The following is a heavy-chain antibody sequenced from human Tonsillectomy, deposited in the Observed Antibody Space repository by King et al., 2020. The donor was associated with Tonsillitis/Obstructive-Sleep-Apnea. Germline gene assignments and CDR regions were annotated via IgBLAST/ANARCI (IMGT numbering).Heavy chain of an antibody. CDR2: ISGDGGST. J-gene: IGHJ6*03. V-gene: IGHV3-43*02. D-gene: IGHD6-19*01. CDR1: GFTFDDYA. CDR3: AKDGSSGWYGYYYYSYMDV. Sequence: DVQLVESGGGVVQPGGSLRLSCAASGFTFDDYAMHWVRQAPGKGLEWVSLISGDGGSTYYADSVKGRFTISRDNSKNSLYLQMNSLRTEDTALYYCAKDGSSGWYGYYYYSYMDVWGKGTTVTVSS.